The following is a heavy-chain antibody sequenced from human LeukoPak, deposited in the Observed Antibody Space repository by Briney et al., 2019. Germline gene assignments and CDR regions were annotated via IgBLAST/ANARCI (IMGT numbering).Heavy chain of an antibody. CDR1: GFTFSSYA. Sequence: GGSLRLSCAASGFTFSSYAMHWVRQAPGKGLEWVAVISYDGSNKYYADSVKGRFTISRDNSKNTLYLQMNSPRAEDTTVYYCTRLRVYSGCDKSTPSVDYWGQGTLVTVSS. D-gene: IGHD5-12*01. CDR2: ISYDGSNK. CDR3: TRLRVYSGCDKSTPSVDY. J-gene: IGHJ4*02. V-gene: IGHV3-30*04.